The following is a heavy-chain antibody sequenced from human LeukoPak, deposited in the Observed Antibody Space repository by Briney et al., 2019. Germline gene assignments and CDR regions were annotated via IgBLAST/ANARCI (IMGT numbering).Heavy chain of an antibody. Sequence: ASVKVSCKASGYTFTSYAMHWVRQAPGQRLEWMGWINAGNGNTKYSQKFQGRVTITRDASASTAYMELRSLRSDDTAVYYCALDRYSSSPFDYWGQGTLVTVSS. J-gene: IGHJ4*02. D-gene: IGHD6-6*01. V-gene: IGHV1-3*01. CDR1: GYTFTSYA. CDR3: ALDRYSSSPFDY. CDR2: INAGNGNT.